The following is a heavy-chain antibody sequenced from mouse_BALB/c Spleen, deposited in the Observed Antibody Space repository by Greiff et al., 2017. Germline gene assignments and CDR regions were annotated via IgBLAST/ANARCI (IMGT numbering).Heavy chain of an antibody. D-gene: IGHD2-2*01. CDR2: ISSGGSYT. Sequence: EVQGVESGGGLVKPGGSLKLSCAASGFTFSSYAMSWVRQSPEKRLEWVAEISSGGSYTYYPDTVTGRFTISRDNAKNTLYLEMSSLRSEDTAMYYCARYGYFFMDYWGQGTSVTVSS. CDR3: ARYGYFFMDY. CDR1: GFTFSSYA. V-gene: IGHV5-9-4*01. J-gene: IGHJ4*01.